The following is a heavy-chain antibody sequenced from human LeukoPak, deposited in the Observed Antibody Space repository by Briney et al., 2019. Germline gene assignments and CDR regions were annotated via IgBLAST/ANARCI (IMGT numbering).Heavy chain of an antibody. V-gene: IGHV3-72*01. Sequence: QPGGPLRLLCTPSGLSFSHHYMVWAPRAPGKGLEWVGRSRNKANSHTTEYAASVKGRFTISRDDSKNSMYLQMKSLKTEDTAVYYCARGMTNFCDLYYFDYWGQGTLVTVSS. J-gene: IGHJ4*02. CDR1: GLSFSHHY. D-gene: IGHD2-21*02. CDR3: ARGMTNFCDLYYFDY. CDR2: SRNKANSHTT.